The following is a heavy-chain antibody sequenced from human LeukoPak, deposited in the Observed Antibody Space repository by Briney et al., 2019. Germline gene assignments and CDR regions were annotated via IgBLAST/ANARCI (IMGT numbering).Heavy chain of an antibody. CDR3: ARDSCSSTSCLSIDDY. D-gene: IGHD2-2*01. CDR2: INPNSGGT. J-gene: IGHJ4*02. V-gene: IGHV1-2*02. Sequence: ASVKVSCKASGYTXSGYYMHWVRQAPGQGLEWMGWINPNSGGTNYAQKFQGRVTMTRDTSISTAYMELSRPSSDDTAVYYCARDSCSSTSCLSIDDYWGQGTLVTVSS. CDR1: GYTXSGYY.